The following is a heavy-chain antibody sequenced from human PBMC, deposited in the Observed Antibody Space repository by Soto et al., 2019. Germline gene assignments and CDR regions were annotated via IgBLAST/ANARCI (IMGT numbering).Heavy chain of an antibody. V-gene: IGHV3-73*01. D-gene: IGHD3-22*01. J-gene: IGHJ4*01. CDR1: GFTFGASA. Sequence: PGGSLRLSCAASGFTFGASALQWVRQASGKGLEWLGRIGSRGETYATTYAASVKGRFTISRDNVQNSLFLQMDSLRVEDTAVYYCARDRDYYKADYWGQGTLVTVSS. CDR3: ARDRDYYKADY. CDR2: IGSRGETYAT.